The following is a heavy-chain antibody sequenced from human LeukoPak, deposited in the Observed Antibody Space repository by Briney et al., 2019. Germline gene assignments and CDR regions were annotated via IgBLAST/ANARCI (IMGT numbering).Heavy chain of an antibody. CDR1: GVSFSGYY. Sequence: SETLSLTCAVYGVSFSGYYWSWVRQPPGKGLEWVGEINHSGSTNYNPALTRRGTISVDTSRNHFSLKLSSVTAADPAVYYCARVSGIAVAGTTPGAFDIWGQGTMVTVSS. V-gene: IGHV4-34*01. D-gene: IGHD6-19*01. CDR3: ARVSGIAVAGTTPGAFDI. CDR2: INHSGST. J-gene: IGHJ3*02.